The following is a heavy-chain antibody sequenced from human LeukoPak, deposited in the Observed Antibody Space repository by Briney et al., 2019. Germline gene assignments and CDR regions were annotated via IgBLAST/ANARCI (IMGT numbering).Heavy chain of an antibody. D-gene: IGHD2-2*02. V-gene: IGHV1-18*01. CDR2: ISAYNGNT. Sequence: ASVKVSCKASGYTFTSYGISWVRQAPGQGLEWMGWISAYNGNTNYAQKLQGRATMTTDTSTSTAYMELKSLRSDDTAVYYCARSTDIVVGPAAIRPPDYWGQGTLVTVSS. CDR1: GYTFTSYG. CDR3: ARSTDIVVGPAAIRPPDY. J-gene: IGHJ4*02.